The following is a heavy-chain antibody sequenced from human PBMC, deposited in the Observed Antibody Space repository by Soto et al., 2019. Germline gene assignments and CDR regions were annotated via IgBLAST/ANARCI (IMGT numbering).Heavy chain of an antibody. J-gene: IGHJ6*02. Sequence: ASVKVFCKASGYTFTGYYMHWVRQAPGQGLEWMGWINPNSGGTNYAQKFQGRVTMTRDTSISTAYMELSRLRSDDTAVYYCARPDPGYCSSTSCPPPYYYYGMDVWGQGTTVTVSS. D-gene: IGHD2-2*01. CDR2: INPNSGGT. V-gene: IGHV1-2*02. CDR3: ARPDPGYCSSTSCPPPYYYYGMDV. CDR1: GYTFTGYY.